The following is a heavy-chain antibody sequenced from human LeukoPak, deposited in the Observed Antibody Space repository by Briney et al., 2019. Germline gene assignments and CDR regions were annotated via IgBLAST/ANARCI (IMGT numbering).Heavy chain of an antibody. V-gene: IGHV1-8*01. J-gene: IGHJ4*02. CDR1: VYTFTNYD. CDR3: ARGLRREQQLLRAFDY. Sequence: ASVRVSCKASVYTFTNYDINWVRQASGQGREWMGWMNPNSGNTGSAQKFQGRVTMTSNTSISTAYMELRSLRSEDTAVYYCARGLRREQQLLRAFDYWGQGTPVTVSS. CDR2: MNPNSGNT. D-gene: IGHD6-13*01.